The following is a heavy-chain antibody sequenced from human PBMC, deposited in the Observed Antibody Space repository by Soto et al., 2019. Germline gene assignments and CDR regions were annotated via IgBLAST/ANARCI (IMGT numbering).Heavy chain of an antibody. J-gene: IGHJ3*01. CDR1: GFSLSTSGVG. V-gene: IGHV2-5*02. CDR2: IYWDGEK. D-gene: IGHD2-2*01. CDR3: AHFIVVPPSDVFDV. Sequence: QITLKESGPALVKPTQTLTLTCTFSGFSLSTSGVGVGWIRQPPGKALEWLALIYWDGEKRYSPSQKSRLAITTDPSKNQVVLTMTNLDPVDTATYYCAHFIVVPPSDVFDVWGQGTMVAVSS.